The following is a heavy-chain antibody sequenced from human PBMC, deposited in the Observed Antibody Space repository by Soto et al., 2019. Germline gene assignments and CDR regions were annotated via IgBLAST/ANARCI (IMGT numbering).Heavy chain of an antibody. CDR1: GFTFDDYA. CDR3: AKDIDVTGSNYFDY. V-gene: IGHV3-9*01. D-gene: IGHD3-10*01. Sequence: GGSLSLSSAASGFTFDDYAMRWVRQAPGKGLEWVSGISWNSGSIGYADSVKGRFTISRDNAKNSLYLQMNSLRAEDTALYYCAKDIDVTGSNYFDYWGQGTLVTVSS. J-gene: IGHJ4*02. CDR2: ISWNSGSI.